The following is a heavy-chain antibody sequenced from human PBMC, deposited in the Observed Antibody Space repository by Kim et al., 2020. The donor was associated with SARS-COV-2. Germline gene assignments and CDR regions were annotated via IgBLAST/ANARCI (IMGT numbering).Heavy chain of an antibody. D-gene: IGHD2-2*01. CDR1: GFTFSSNA. J-gene: IGHJ6*02. CDR3: ARDTGDCSSTSCYYYYGMDV. V-gene: IGHV3-30-3*01. CDR2: ISYDGSNK. Sequence: GGSLRLSCAASGFTFSSNAMHWVRQAPGKGLEWVAVISYDGSNKYYADSVKGRFTISRDNSKNTLYLQMNSLRAEDTAVYYCARDTGDCSSTSCYYYYGMDVWGQGTTVTVSS.